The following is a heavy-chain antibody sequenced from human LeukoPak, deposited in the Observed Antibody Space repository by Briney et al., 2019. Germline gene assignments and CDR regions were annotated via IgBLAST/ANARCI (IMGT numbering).Heavy chain of an antibody. J-gene: IGHJ5*02. Sequence: GASVKVSCKASVDTFTSYGISCVRQAPGQGLEWMGWISAYNGHTNYAQKLQGRVTMTTGTSTSTAYMELRSVRSDDTAVYYCARVGSGELAWFAPWGQGTLVTVSS. CDR2: ISAYNGHT. D-gene: IGHD3-10*01. CDR3: ARVGSGELAWFAP. CDR1: VDTFTSYG. V-gene: IGHV1-18*01.